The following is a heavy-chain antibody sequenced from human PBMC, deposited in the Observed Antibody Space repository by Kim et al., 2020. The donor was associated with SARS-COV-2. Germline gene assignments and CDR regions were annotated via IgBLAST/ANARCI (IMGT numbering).Heavy chain of an antibody. V-gene: IGHV1-69*13. D-gene: IGHD3-10*01. J-gene: IGHJ3*02. CDR2: IIPIFGTA. CDR3: ARGNYGNDAFDI. CDR1: GGTFSSYA. Sequence: SVKVSCKASGGTFSSYAISWVRQAPGQGLEWMGGIIPIFGTANYAQKFQGRVTITADESTSTAYMELSSLRSEDTAVYYCARGNYGNDAFDIWGQGTMVTVSS.